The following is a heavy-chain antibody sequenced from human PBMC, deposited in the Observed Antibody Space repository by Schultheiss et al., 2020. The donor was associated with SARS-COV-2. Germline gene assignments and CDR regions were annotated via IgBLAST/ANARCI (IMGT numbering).Heavy chain of an antibody. D-gene: IGHD2-2*01. Sequence: GGSLRLSCAASGFTFSSYAMSWIRQAPGKGLEWVSAISGSGGSTYYADSVKGRFTISRDNSKNTLYLQMNSLRAEDTAVYYCARDMVVVVPAANYYYYYGMDVWGQGTTVTVSS. CDR3: ARDMVVVVPAANYYYYYGMDV. J-gene: IGHJ6*02. V-gene: IGHV3-23*01. CDR2: ISGSGGST. CDR1: GFTFSSYA.